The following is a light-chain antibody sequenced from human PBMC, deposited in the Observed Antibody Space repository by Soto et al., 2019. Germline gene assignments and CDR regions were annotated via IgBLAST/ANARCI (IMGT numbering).Light chain of an antibody. CDR3: QLYGTSPGYT. Sequence: EIVLTQSPGTLSLSPGEGATLSCRASQSVSSNYLAWYQQKPGQAPRLLIYGASSRATGIPDRFSGTGSGTDFTLTIARLEPEDFTVYYCQLYGTSPGYTFGQGTKLEIK. V-gene: IGKV3-20*01. CDR2: GAS. CDR1: QSVSSNY. J-gene: IGKJ2*01.